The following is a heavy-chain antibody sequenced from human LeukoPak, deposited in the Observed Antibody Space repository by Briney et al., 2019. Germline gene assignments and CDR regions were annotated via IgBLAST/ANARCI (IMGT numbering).Heavy chain of an antibody. CDR2: IKQDGREI. Sequence: GGSLRLSCAASGFTYSSYWMSWVRQAPGKELEWVANIKQDGREINYMDSVKGRFTISRDNAKNSLFLQMNSLRAEDTAVYFCARDSLGTFDYWGQGTLVTVFS. CDR1: GFTYSSYW. J-gene: IGHJ4*02. V-gene: IGHV3-7*01. D-gene: IGHD7-27*01. CDR3: ARDSLGTFDY.